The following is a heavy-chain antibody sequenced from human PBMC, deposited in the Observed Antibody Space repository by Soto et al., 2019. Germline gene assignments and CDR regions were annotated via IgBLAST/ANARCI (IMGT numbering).Heavy chain of an antibody. CDR2: ISAYNGNT. V-gene: IGHV1-18*01. CDR3: ARDITCSGGSCYPLFGMDV. Sequence: ASVKVSCKASGYTFTSYGISWVRQAPGQGLEWMGWISAYNGNTNYAQKLQGRVTTTTDTSTSTAYMELRSLRSDDTAVYYCARDITCSGGSCYPLFGMDVWGQGTTVTVSS. J-gene: IGHJ6*02. CDR1: GYTFTSYG. D-gene: IGHD2-15*01.